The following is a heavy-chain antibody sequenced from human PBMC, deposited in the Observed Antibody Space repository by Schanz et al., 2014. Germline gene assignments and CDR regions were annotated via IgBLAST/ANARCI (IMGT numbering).Heavy chain of an antibody. J-gene: IGHJ4*02. D-gene: IGHD5-18*01. V-gene: IGHV3-48*04. CDR3: ARDGYRNGRPFDH. CDR1: GFTFSSYS. Sequence: EVQLVESGGGLVQPGGSLRLSCAASGFTFSSYSMNWVRQAPGKGLEWLSYISDAVTSGFSTILYADSVKGRFTISRDTAENSVYLQMNSLRAEDTAVYYCARDGYRNGRPFDHWGQGTRVTVSA. CDR2: ISDAVTSGFSTI.